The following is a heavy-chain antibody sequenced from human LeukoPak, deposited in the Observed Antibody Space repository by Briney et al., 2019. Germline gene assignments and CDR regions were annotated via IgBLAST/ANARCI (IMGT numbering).Heavy chain of an antibody. CDR2: ISGSGGST. V-gene: IGHV3-23*01. CDR3: AKGVGSMVATVFDY. CDR1: GFTFSNYA. D-gene: IGHD5-12*01. J-gene: IGHJ4*02. Sequence: GGSLRLSCAASGFTFSNYAMSWVRQAPGKGLEWVSGISGSGGSTYYADSVKGRFTISRDNSKNMLYLQMNSLRAEDTAVYYCAKGVGSMVATVFDYWGQGTLVTVSS.